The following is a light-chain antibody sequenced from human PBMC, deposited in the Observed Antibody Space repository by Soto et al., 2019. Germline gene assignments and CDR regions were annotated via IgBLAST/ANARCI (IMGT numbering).Light chain of an antibody. V-gene: IGLV2-8*01. Sequence: QSALTQPPSASGSPGQSVTICCTGASSDVGGYNFVSWYQHHPGKAPRLMIYDVTQRPSGVPDRFSGSKSGNTASLTVSGLQVDDEAYYYCSSYAGSSIPVAFGGGTKLTVL. J-gene: IGLJ2*01. CDR1: SSDVGGYNF. CDR3: SSYAGSSIPVA. CDR2: DVT.